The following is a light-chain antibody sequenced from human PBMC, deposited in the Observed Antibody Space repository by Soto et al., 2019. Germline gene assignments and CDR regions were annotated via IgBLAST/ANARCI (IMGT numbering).Light chain of an antibody. V-gene: IGKV3-20*01. CDR3: QQYGSSSWT. J-gene: IGKJ1*01. Sequence: EIGLTQSPGALSLSTGKRATLSCRASQSISSSYLAWYQQRPGQAPRLLIYGASSRATGIPDRFSGSGSGTEFTLTISRLEPEDFAVYYCQQYGSSSWTFGQGTKVDI. CDR1: QSISSSY. CDR2: GAS.